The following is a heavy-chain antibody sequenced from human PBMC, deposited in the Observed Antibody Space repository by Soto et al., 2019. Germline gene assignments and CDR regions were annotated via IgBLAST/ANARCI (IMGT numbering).Heavy chain of an antibody. D-gene: IGHD1-7*01. Sequence: EVQLVESGGGLVQPGGSLRLSCAASGFTFINAWMSWVRQAPGKGLEWVGRIKSKTDGGTTDYAAPVIGRFTLSRDDSKNTLYLQMNSLKGEDTAVYYCKVFSTGNSFWGQGTLVTVSS. V-gene: IGHV3-15*01. J-gene: IGHJ4*02. CDR1: GFTFINAW. CDR2: IKSKTDGGTT. CDR3: KVFSTGNSF.